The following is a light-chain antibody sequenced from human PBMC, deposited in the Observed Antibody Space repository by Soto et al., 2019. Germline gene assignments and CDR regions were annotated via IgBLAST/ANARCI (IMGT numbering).Light chain of an antibody. J-gene: IGLJ2*01. Sequence: SYELTQPPSVSVAPGQTARSTCSGDELAKQYVYWYQQKPGQAPVLVIYKDTERPSGIPERFSGSSSGTIVTLTISGVQAEDEADYYCQSADSSVTVDVVFGGGTKLTVL. V-gene: IGLV3-25*03. CDR1: ELAKQY. CDR2: KDT. CDR3: QSADSSVTVDVV.